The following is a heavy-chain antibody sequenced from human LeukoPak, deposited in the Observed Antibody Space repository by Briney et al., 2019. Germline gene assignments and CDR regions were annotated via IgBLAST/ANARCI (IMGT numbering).Heavy chain of an antibody. Sequence: SQTLSLTCAISGDSVSSNSAAWNWIRQSPSRGLEWLGRTYYRSKWYNDYAVSVKSRITINPDTSKNQFSLQLNSVTPEDTAVYYCARRRILDSSGYYLYYYYYMDVWGKGTTVTISS. CDR3: ARRRILDSSGYYLYYYYYMDV. J-gene: IGHJ6*03. D-gene: IGHD3-22*01. V-gene: IGHV6-1*01. CDR1: GDSVSSNSAA. CDR2: TYYRSKWYN.